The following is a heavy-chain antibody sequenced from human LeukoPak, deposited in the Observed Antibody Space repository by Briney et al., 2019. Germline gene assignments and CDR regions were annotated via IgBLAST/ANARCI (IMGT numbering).Heavy chain of an antibody. D-gene: IGHD1-26*01. Sequence: GGSLRLSCAASGFSFSDHYMDWVRQAPGKGLEWVGRTRDKGNSYTTEYAASVKGRFTVSRDDSKNSVDLQMNSLRIEDTAVCYCARGPERGSSPYYHYGMDVWGQGTTVTVSS. CDR2: TRDKGNSYTT. CDR3: ARGPERGSSPYYHYGMDV. CDR1: GFSFSDHY. J-gene: IGHJ6*02. V-gene: IGHV3-72*01.